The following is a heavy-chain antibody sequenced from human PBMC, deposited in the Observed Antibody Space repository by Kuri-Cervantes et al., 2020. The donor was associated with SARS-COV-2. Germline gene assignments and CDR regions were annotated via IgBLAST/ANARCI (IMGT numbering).Heavy chain of an antibody. CDR3: ARALPEGVGATSRRRGFDY. J-gene: IGHJ4*02. Sequence: GGSLRLSCAASGFTFDDYGMSWVRQAPGKGLEWVSGINWNGGSTGYADSVKGRFTISRDNAKNSLYLQMNSLRAEDTAVYYCARALPEGVGATSRRRGFDYWGQGTLVTVSS. CDR2: INWNGGST. D-gene: IGHD1-26*01. V-gene: IGHV3-20*04. CDR1: GFTFDDYG.